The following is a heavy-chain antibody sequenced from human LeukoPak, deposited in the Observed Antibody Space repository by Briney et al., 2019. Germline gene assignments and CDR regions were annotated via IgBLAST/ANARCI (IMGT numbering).Heavy chain of an antibody. V-gene: IGHV4-59*01. CDR2: IYYSGST. CDR3: AEFIAAAGTGWFDP. CDR1: GGSISSYY. Sequence: PSETLSLTCTVSGGSISSYYWSWIRQPPGKGLEWIGYIYYSGSTNYNPSLKSRVTISVDTSKNQFSLKLSSVTAADTAVYYCAEFIAAAGTGWFDPWGQGTLVTVSS. J-gene: IGHJ5*02. D-gene: IGHD6-13*01.